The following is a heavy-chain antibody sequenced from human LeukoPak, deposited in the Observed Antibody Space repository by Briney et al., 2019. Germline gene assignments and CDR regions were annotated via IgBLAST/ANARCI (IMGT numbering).Heavy chain of an antibody. CDR2: IYTSGST. CDR1: GGSICSYY. CDR3: ARYRAGGSASRYFDY. D-gene: IGHD3-10*01. V-gene: IGHV4-4*07. J-gene: IGHJ4*02. Sequence: SETLSLTCTVSGGSICSYYWSWIRQPAGKGLEWIGRIYTSGSTNYNPSLKSRVTMSVDTSKNQFSLKLSSVTAADTAVYYCARYRAGGSASRYFDYWGQGTLVTVSS.